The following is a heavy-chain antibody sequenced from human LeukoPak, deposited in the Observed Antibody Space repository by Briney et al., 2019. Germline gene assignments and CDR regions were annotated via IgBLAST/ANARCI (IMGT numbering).Heavy chain of an antibody. CDR3: AKFMGATDFDY. D-gene: IGHD1-26*01. Sequence: PGGSLRLSCAASGFTFSSYGMHWVRQAPGKGLEWVAVISYDGSNKYYADSVKGRFTISRDNSKNTLYLQMNSLRAEDTAVYYCAKFMGATDFDYWGQGTLVTVSS. V-gene: IGHV3-30*18. CDR2: ISYDGSNK. CDR1: GFTFSSYG. J-gene: IGHJ4*02.